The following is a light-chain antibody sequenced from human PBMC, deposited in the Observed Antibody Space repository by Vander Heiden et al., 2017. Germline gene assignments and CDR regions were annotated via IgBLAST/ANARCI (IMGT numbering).Light chain of an antibody. CDR3: QQFETSPVT. CDR2: GAS. V-gene: IGKV3-20*01. Sequence: ETVLTQSLGTLSLSPGQRATLSCRASKSVSSKYLNWYQQRPGQAPRLLICGASSRAAGIPDRFSGSASGTDFALTISRLEPEDFAVCYCQQFETSPVTFGQGTKLEIK. J-gene: IGKJ2*01. CDR1: KSVSSKY.